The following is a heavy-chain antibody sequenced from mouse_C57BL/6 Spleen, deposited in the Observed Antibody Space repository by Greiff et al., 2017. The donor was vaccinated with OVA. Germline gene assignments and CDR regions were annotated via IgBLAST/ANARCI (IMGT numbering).Heavy chain of an antibody. Sequence: QVQLKQPGAELVKPGASVKLSCKASGYTFTSYWMHWVKQRPGQGLEWIGMIHPNSGSTNYNEKFKSKATLTVDKSSSTAYMQLSSLTAEDSAVYYCARHNWDTPDYWGQGTTLTVSS. CDR1: GYTFTSYW. D-gene: IGHD4-1*01. V-gene: IGHV1-64*01. CDR2: IHPNSGST. J-gene: IGHJ2*01. CDR3: ARHNWDTPDY.